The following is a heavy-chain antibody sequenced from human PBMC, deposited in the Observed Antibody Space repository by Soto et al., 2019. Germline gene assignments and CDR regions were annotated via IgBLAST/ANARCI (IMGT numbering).Heavy chain of an antibody. J-gene: IGHJ6*02. CDR1: GGSISSYY. CDR2: IYYSGST. D-gene: IGHD6-13*01. CDR3: ARGQDGSSWYVDYYYFYGLAV. Sequence: QVQLQESGPGLVKPSETLSLTCTVSGGSISSYYWSWIRQPPGKGLEWIGYIYYSGSTNYNPSLKSRVTISVDTSKNQFSLKLSSVTAADTAVYYCARGQDGSSWYVDYYYFYGLAVWGPGAPVTVS. V-gene: IGHV4-59*01.